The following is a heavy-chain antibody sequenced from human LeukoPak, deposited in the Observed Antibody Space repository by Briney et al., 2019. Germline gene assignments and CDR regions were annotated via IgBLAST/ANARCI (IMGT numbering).Heavy chain of an antibody. J-gene: IGHJ4*02. Sequence: GGSLRLSCAASGFTFSDYYMSWIRQAPGKGLEWVSYISSSGSTIYYADSVKGRFTISRDNAKNSLYLQMNSLRAEDTAVYYCARDYYDSSGYYSYFDYWGQGTLVTVSS. CDR2: ISSSGSTI. CDR1: GFTFSDYY. V-gene: IGHV3-11*01. D-gene: IGHD3-22*01. CDR3: ARDYYDSSGYYSYFDY.